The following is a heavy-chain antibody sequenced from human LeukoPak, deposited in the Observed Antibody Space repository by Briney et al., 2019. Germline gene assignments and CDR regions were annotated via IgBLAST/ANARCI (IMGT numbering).Heavy chain of an antibody. J-gene: IGHJ5*02. CDR3: ARRVSSSGWFDP. CDR1: GYRLTNYW. Sequence: GESLKISCKGSGYRLTNYWIGWVRQMPGKGLEWMGRIDPSDSYTNYSPSFQGHVTISADKSISTAYLQWSSLKASDTAMYYCARRVSSSGWFDPWGQGTLVTVSS. CDR2: IDPSDSYT. D-gene: IGHD6-6*01. V-gene: IGHV5-10-1*01.